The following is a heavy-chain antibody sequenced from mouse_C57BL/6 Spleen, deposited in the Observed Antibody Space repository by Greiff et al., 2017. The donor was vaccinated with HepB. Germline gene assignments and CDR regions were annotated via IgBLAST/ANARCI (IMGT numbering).Heavy chain of an antibody. CDR1: GYTFTSYW. J-gene: IGHJ4*01. CDR3: SEGAYYGSSYDAMDY. D-gene: IGHD1-1*01. CDR2: INPSSGYT. V-gene: IGHV1-7*01. Sequence: QVQLKQSGAELAKPGASVKLSCKASGYTFTSYWMHWVKQRPGQGLEWIGYINPSSGYTKYNQKFKDKATLTADKSSSTAYMQLSSLTYEDSAVYYCSEGAYYGSSYDAMDYWGQGTSVTVSS.